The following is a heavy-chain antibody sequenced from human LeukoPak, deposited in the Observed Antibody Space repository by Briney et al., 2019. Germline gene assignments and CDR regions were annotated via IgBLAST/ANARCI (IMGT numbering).Heavy chain of an antibody. Sequence: PGGSLRLSCAASGFSFSFSNMNWVRQAPGKGLEWIGYIYYSGSTNYNPSLKSRVTISVDTSKNQFSLKLSSVTAADTAVYYCARDYSGSYFGYWGQGSLVTVSS. V-gene: IGHV4-59*01. CDR2: IYYSGST. D-gene: IGHD1-26*01. J-gene: IGHJ4*02. CDR3: ARDYSGSYFGY. CDR1: GFSFSFSN.